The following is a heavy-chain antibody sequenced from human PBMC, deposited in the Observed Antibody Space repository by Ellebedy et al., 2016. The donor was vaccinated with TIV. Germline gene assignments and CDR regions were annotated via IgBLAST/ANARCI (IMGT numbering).Heavy chain of an antibody. CDR2: INPKSGGT. V-gene: IGHV1-2*02. Sequence: ASVKVSCXASGGTFSSYVISWVRQAPGQGLEWMGYINPKSGGTNYAQKFQGRVTMTRDTSITTAYMELSSLRSDDTAVYYCARWPFIAATGSAFDLWGQGTMITVSS. CDR3: ARWPFIAATGSAFDL. CDR1: GGTFSSYV. D-gene: IGHD6-13*01. J-gene: IGHJ3*01.